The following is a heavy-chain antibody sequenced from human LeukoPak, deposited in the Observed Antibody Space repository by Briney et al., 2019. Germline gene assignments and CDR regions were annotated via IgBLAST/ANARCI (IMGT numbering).Heavy chain of an antibody. D-gene: IGHD3-9*01. CDR1: GFSIRNHY. Sequence: SETLSLTCTVSGFSIRNHYSSWIRQPPGKGLGWIGYFSYSGSTNYNPSLKSRVTISIDTSKNQFSLKLRSVTAADTAIYYCARQGYDILTGYIDAFDIWGQGTMVTVSS. CDR2: FSYSGST. V-gene: IGHV4-59*08. J-gene: IGHJ3*02. CDR3: ARQGYDILTGYIDAFDI.